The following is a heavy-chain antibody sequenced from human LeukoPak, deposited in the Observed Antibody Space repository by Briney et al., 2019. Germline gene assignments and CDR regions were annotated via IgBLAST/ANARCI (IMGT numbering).Heavy chain of an antibody. D-gene: IGHD6-6*01. CDR1: GGSISSYY. CDR3: ARVDPDSSSTLEVFDY. J-gene: IGHJ4*02. CDR2: IYYSGST. Sequence: PSETLSLTCTVSGGSISSYYWSWIRQLPGKGLELIWYIYYSGSTNYNPSLKSRVTISVDTSKNQFSLKLSSVTAADTAVYYCARVDPDSSSTLEVFDYWGQGTLVTVSS. V-gene: IGHV4-59*01.